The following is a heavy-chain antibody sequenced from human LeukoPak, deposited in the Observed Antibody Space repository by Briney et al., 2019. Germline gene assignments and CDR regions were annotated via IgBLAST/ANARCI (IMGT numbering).Heavy chain of an antibody. D-gene: IGHD6-19*01. V-gene: IGHV4-39*07. CDR2: IYYSGST. J-gene: IGHJ5*02. Sequence: SETLSLTCTVSGGSISSSSYYWGWIRQPPGKGLEWIGSIYYSGSTYYNPSLKSRVTISVDTSKNQFSLKLSSVTAADTAVYYCARDRADSSGWFNWFDPWGQGTLVTVSS. CDR3: ARDRADSSGWFNWFDP. CDR1: GGSISSSSYY.